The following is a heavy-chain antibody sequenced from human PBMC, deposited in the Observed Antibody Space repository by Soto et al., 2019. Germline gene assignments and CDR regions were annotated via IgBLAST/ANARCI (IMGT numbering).Heavy chain of an antibody. CDR1: GYTCTSYY. Sequence: QVQLVQSGAEVKKPGASVKVSCKASGYTCTSYYMHWVRQAPGQGLEWMGIINPSGGSTSYAQKVQVRVTKTRDTSTSTAYMELSSVRSEDTAVYYCARVGGLGWAGDYYYYYGMDVWGQGTTVTVSS. CDR3: ARVGGLGWAGDYYYYYGMDV. J-gene: IGHJ6*02. V-gene: IGHV1-46*01. CDR2: INPSGGST. D-gene: IGHD3-16*01.